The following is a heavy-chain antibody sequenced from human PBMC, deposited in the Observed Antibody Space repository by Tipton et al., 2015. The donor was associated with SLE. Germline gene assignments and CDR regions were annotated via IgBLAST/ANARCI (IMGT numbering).Heavy chain of an antibody. CDR1: GGSISSGNYY. J-gene: IGHJ3*02. Sequence: TLSLTCTVSGGSISSGNYYWTWIRQPAGKGLEWIGRIYPTGSSGNTNYNPSLKSRVTISADTSKNQFSLNLSSVTAADTAVYYCARGGRPKYAFDMWGQGTMVTVSS. CDR2: IYPTGSSGNT. V-gene: IGHV4-61*02. CDR3: ARGGRPKYAFDM.